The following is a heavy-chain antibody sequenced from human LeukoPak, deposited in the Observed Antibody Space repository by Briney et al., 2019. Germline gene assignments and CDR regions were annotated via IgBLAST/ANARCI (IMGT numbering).Heavy chain of an antibody. D-gene: IGHD3-10*01. V-gene: IGHV4-59*01. J-gene: IGHJ2*01. CDR1: GGPISSYY. CDR3: ARDLYASGNYRSYWYFDL. Sequence: SETLSLTCTVSGGPISSYYWSWIRQPPGKGLEWIGYIYYNGSTNYNPSLKSRVTISVDTSKKQFSLKLNSVTAADTAVYYCARDLYASGNYRSYWYFDLWGRGTLVTVS. CDR2: IYYNGST.